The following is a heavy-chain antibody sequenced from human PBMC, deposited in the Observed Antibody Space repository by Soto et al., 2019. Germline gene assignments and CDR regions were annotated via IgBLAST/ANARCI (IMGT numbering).Heavy chain of an antibody. CDR3: TTDSGGYSGSYWDWFDP. CDR1: GFTFSNAW. Sequence: GGSLRLSCAASGFTFSNAWMSWVRQAPGKGLEWVGRIKSKTDGGTTDYAAPVKGRFTISRDDSKNTLYLQMNSLKTEDTAVYYCTTDSGGYSGSYWDWFDPWGQGTLVTVSS. CDR2: IKSKTDGGTT. J-gene: IGHJ5*02. D-gene: IGHD1-26*01. V-gene: IGHV3-15*01.